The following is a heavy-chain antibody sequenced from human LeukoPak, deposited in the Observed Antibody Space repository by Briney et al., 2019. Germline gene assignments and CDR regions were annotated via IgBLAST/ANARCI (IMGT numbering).Heavy chain of an antibody. D-gene: IGHD1-20*01. CDR2: ISGSGGST. V-gene: IGHV3-23*01. J-gene: IGHJ4*02. CDR1: GFTFSSYA. CDR3: AKGNSVNWNPAGFDY. Sequence: GGSLRLSCAASGFTFSSYAVSWVRQAPGKGLEWVSGISGSGGSTYYADSVKGRFTISRDNSKNTLYLQMNSLRAEDTAVYYCAKGNSVNWNPAGFDYWGQGTLVIVSS.